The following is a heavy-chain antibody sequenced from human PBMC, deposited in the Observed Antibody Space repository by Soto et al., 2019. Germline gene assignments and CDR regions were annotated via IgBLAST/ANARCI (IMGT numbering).Heavy chain of an antibody. CDR3: ARVRYEYSSSSIHFDY. D-gene: IGHD6-6*01. V-gene: IGHV4-34*01. CDR2: INHSGST. CDR1: GGSFSGYY. J-gene: IGHJ4*02. Sequence: SETLSLTCAVYGGSFSGYYWSWIRQPPGKGLEWIGEINHSGSTNYNPSLKSRVTISVDTSKNQFSLKLGSVTAADTAVYYCARVRYEYSSSSIHFDYWGQGTLVTVSS.